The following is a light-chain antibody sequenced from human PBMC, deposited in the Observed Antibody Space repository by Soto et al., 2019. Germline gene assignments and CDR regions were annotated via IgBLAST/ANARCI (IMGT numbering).Light chain of an antibody. CDR3: KHYNNWPPWT. CDR1: QSVSNN. CDR2: GAS. Sequence: EIVMTQSQATLSVSPGERVTLSCRASQSVSNNLAWYQQKPGQAPRLLIYGASTRATGIPARFSGSGSGTDFTLNISSLQSEDFAVYYCKHYNNWPPWTFGQGTKVVIK. J-gene: IGKJ1*01. V-gene: IGKV3-15*01.